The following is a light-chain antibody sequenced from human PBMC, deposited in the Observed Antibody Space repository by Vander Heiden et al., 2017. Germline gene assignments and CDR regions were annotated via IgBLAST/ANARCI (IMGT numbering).Light chain of an antibody. V-gene: IGKV1-33*01. Sequence: DIQMTQSPSSLSAPVGYRVTITCQASQDISNYLNWYQQKPGKAPKLLIYDASNLETGDPSRFSGSGSETDFTFTISSLQPEDLATYYCQQDDNLPITFGGGTKVEIK. CDR1: QDISNY. J-gene: IGKJ4*01. CDR3: QQDDNLPIT. CDR2: DAS.